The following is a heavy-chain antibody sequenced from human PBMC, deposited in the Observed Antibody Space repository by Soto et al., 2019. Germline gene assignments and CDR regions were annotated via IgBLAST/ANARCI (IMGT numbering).Heavy chain of an antibody. CDR3: ARMGGSAYYYDNSGYYPHY. CDR2: IWYDGTNK. J-gene: IGHJ4*02. D-gene: IGHD3-22*01. Sequence: QVQLVESGGGVVQPGRSLRLSCAASGFTFRNYGIHWVRQAPGKGLEWVATIWYDGTNKYYADSVKGRFTISRDNSNKTVYLQMNSLRVDDTAVYYCARMGGSAYYYDNSGYYPHYWGQGTLVTVSS. V-gene: IGHV3-33*01. CDR1: GFTFRNYG.